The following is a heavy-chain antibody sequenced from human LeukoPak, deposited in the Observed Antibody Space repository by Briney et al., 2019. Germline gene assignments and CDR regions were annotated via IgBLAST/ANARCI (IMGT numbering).Heavy chain of an antibody. CDR3: ARALVGARMVWYFVF. D-gene: IGHD1-26*01. Sequence: SETLSLTCAVHGGSFSGYNWSWIRQPPGKGLEWIGEISHSGSTNYSPSLKSRVTTSVDTSKNQFSLNLSSVTAADTAVYYCARALVGARMVWYFVFGGRGPLVTVSS. CDR2: ISHSGST. CDR1: GGSFSGYN. V-gene: IGHV4-34*01. J-gene: IGHJ2*01.